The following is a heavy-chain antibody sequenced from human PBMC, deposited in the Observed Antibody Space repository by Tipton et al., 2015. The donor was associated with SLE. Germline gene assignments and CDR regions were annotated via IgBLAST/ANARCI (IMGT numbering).Heavy chain of an antibody. Sequence: TLSLTCTVSGGSISSSSYYWSWIRQPPGKGLEWIGYIYYSVSTNYNPSLKSRVTISVDTSKNQFSLKLSSVTAADTAVYYCARAPGIASIAAFDIRGQGTMVTVSS. V-gene: IGHV4-61*01. CDR2: IYYSVST. CDR1: GGSISSSSYY. J-gene: IGHJ3*02. CDR3: ARAPGIASIAAFDI. D-gene: IGHD1-1*01.